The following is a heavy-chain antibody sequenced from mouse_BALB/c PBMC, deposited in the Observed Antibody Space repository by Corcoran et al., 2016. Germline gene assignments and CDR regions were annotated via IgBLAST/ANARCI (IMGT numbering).Heavy chain of an antibody. Sequence: QIQLVQSGPELKKPGETVKISCKASGYTFTNYGMNWVKQAPGKGLKLMGWLNTNTGEPTYAEECKGQFAFSLETSASTANLQINNLKNEDTATYFCERYGYDGFDYWGQGTTLTVSS. J-gene: IGHJ2*01. CDR3: ERYGYDGFDY. CDR1: GYTFTNYG. V-gene: IGHV9-3*02. CDR2: LNTNTGEP. D-gene: IGHD2-2*01.